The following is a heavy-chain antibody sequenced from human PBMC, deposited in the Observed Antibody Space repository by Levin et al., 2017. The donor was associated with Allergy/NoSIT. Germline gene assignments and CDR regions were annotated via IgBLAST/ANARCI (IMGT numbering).Heavy chain of an antibody. D-gene: IGHD1-1*01. V-gene: IGHV3-15*01. Sequence: NAGGSLRLSCAASGFTFNNAWMSWVRQAPGKGLEWVGRIKSRSDGGTPQYPAPVKDTVIISRDDSKNTLYLQMNSLKIEDTAVYYCTTDWNGQKGSNFDIWGQGTMVTVSS. J-gene: IGHJ3*02. CDR1: GFTFNNAW. CDR2: IKSRSDGGTP. CDR3: TTDWNGQKGSNFDI.